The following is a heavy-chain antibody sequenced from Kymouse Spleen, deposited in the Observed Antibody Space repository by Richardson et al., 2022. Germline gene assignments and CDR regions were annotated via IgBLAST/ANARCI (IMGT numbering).Heavy chain of an antibody. Sequence: QVQLQQWGAGLLKPSETLSLTCAVYGGSFSGYYWSWIRQPPGKGLEWIGEINHSGSTNYNPSLKSRVTISVDTSKNQFSLKLSSVTAADTAVYYCATGTTGVFDYWGQGTLVTVSS. J-gene: IGHJ4*02. CDR2: INHSGST. V-gene: IGHV4-34*01. D-gene: IGHD1-7*01. CDR3: ATGTTGVFDY. CDR1: GGSFSGYY.